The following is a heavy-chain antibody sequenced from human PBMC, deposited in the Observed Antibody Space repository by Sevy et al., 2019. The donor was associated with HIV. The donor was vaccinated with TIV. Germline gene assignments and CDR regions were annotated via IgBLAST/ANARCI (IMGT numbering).Heavy chain of an antibody. Sequence: SVKVSCKASGGTFSSYAISWVRQAPGQGLEWMGGIIPIFGTANYAQKFQGRVTITADESTSTAYMELSSLRSEDTAVYYCARGGYSYGTGAFDIWGQGTMVTVSS. CDR3: ARGGYSYGTGAFDI. V-gene: IGHV1-69*13. J-gene: IGHJ3*02. CDR2: IIPIFGTA. CDR1: GGTFSSYA. D-gene: IGHD5-18*01.